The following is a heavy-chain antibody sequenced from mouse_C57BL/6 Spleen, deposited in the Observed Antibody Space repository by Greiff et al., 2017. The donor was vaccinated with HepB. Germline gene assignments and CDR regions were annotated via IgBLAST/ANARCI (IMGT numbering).Heavy chain of an antibody. CDR2: FYPGSGSL. D-gene: IGHD1-1*01. CDR1: GYTFTEYT. CDR3: ARHAVSTTVVGYWYFDV. J-gene: IGHJ1*03. Sequence: VQLQQSGAELVKPGASVKLSCKASGYTFTEYTIHWVKQRSGQGLEWIGWFYPGSGSLKYNEKFKDKATLTADKSSSTVYLELSRLTSEDSAVYFCARHAVSTTVVGYWYFDVWGTGTTVTVSS. V-gene: IGHV1-62-2*01.